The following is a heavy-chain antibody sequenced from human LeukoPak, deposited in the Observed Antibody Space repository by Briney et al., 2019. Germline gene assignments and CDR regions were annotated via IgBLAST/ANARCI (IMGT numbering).Heavy chain of an antibody. V-gene: IGHV3-30*03. D-gene: IGHD3-3*01. CDR2: ISYDGSNK. CDR3: ATSGDDFWSGGYNWFDP. CDR1: GFTFSSYG. J-gene: IGHJ5*02. Sequence: PGGSLRLSCAASGFTFSSYGMHWVRQAPGKGLEWVAVISYDGSNKYYADSVKGRFTISRDNSKNTLYLQMNSLRAEDTAVYYCATSGDDFWSGGYNWFDPWGQGTLVTVSS.